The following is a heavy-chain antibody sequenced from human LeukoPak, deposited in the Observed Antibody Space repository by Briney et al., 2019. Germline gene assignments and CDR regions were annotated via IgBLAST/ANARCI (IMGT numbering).Heavy chain of an antibody. D-gene: IGHD2-2*01. CDR3: ARETALGYCSSTSCRRYGMDV. CDR1: GFTFSSYG. V-gene: IGHV3-33*01. Sequence: GGSLRLSCAASGFTFSSYGMHWVRQAPGKGLEWVAVIWYDGSNKYYADSVKGRFTISRDNSKNTLYLQMNSLRAEDTAVYYCARETALGYCSSTSCRRYGMDVWGQGTTVTVPS. CDR2: IWYDGSNK. J-gene: IGHJ6*02.